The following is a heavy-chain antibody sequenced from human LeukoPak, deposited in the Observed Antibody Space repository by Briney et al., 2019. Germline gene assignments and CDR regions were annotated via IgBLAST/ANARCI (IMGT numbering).Heavy chain of an antibody. V-gene: IGHV1-8*01. J-gene: IGHJ4*02. D-gene: IGHD6-19*01. CDR3: VRVSSGWLDFDY. CDR1: GYTFTSYD. CDR2: TNPNSGKT. Sequence: ASVKVSCKASGYTFTSYDINWVRQAPGQGLEWMGWTNPNSGKTGYVRKFQGRVTMTRDTSISTAYMELSGLTSEDTAVYYCVRVSSGWLDFDYWGQGTLVTVSS.